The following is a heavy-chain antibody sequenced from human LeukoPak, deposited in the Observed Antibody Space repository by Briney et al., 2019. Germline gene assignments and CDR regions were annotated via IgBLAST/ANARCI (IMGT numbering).Heavy chain of an antibody. CDR2: IWYDGSNK. CDR3: ARGGSRDAFDI. J-gene: IGHJ3*02. CDR1: GFTFSNAW. Sequence: GGSLRLSCAASGFTFSNAWMSWVRQAPGKGLEWVAVIWYDGSNKYYADSVKGRFTISRDNSKNTLYLQMNSLGAEDTAVYYCARGGSRDAFDIWGQGTMVTVSS. D-gene: IGHD3-16*01. V-gene: IGHV3-33*08.